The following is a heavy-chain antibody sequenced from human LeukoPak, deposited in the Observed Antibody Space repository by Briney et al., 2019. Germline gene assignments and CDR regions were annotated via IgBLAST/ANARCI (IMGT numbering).Heavy chain of an antibody. J-gene: IGHJ4*02. CDR1: GYTFTNSW. V-gene: IGHV5-51*01. Sequence: GESLKISCKGSGYTFTNSWIGWVRQMPGKGLEWMGIIYPGDSDTRYSPSFQGQVAISADKSISTAYLQWSSLKASDTAMYYCARQRKLEPDFDYWGQGTLVTVSS. D-gene: IGHD1-26*01. CDR2: IYPGDSDT. CDR3: ARQRKLEPDFDY.